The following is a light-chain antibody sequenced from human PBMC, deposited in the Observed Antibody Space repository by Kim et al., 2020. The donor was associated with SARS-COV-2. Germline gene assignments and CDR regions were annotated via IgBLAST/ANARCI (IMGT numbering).Light chain of an antibody. CDR1: QGVSDW. CDR3: QQYYSGSRA. J-gene: IGKJ1*01. V-gene: IGKV1-5*03. CDR2: KAS. Sequence: ASVGDEVTIPGRASQGVSDWLAWYQQKPGKPPKLLFYKASKVEDGVPSRFSATESGTEFTLTINSLQPDDYATYYCQQYYSGSRAFGQGTKVDIK.